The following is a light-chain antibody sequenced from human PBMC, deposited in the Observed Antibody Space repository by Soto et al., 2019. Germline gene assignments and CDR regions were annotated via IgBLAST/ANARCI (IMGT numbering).Light chain of an antibody. CDR3: QQSYSTPAIS. Sequence: DIQMTQSPSSLSASVGARVTITCRASQTIVKYLSWYQQKPGKAPKLLIYTATSLQSGVPSRISGSGTGTDCTLSINKLQPDDFASYAWQQSYSTPAISFGTGTGLEIK. CDR1: QTIVKY. J-gene: IGKJ5*01. V-gene: IGKV1-39*01. CDR2: TAT.